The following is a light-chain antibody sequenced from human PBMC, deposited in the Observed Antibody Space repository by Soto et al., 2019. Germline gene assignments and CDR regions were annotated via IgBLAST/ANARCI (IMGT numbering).Light chain of an antibody. J-gene: IGKJ5*01. CDR2: AAS. V-gene: IGKV1-12*01. CDR1: QNIISW. Sequence: DIQMTQSPSTVSASVGDRVTITCRASQNIISWLAWYQQQPGRAPKLLIYAASILQSGVPSRFSGSGSGTDFPLTISRLQPEDFATYCCQQAYGFPVTFGQGTRLEIK. CDR3: QQAYGFPVT.